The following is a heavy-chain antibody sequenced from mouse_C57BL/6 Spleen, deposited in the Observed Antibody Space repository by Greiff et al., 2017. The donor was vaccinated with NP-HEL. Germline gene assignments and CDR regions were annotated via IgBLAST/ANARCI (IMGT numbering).Heavy chain of an antibody. CDR1: GYTFTSYW. D-gene: IGHD3-2*02. J-gene: IGHJ2*01. Sequence: VQLQQPGAELVMPGASVKLSCKASGYTFTSYWMHWVKQRPGQGLEWIGEIDPADSYTNYNQKFKGKATLTVDKSSSTAYMQLSSLTSEDSAVYYCARSGFGYFDYWGQGTTLTVSS. CDR3: ARSGFGYFDY. CDR2: IDPADSYT. V-gene: IGHV1-69*01.